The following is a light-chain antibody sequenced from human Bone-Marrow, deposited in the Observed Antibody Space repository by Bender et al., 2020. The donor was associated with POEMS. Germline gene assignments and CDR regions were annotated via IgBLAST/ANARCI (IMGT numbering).Light chain of an antibody. J-gene: IGLJ3*02. CDR1: SSDVGIYNL. CDR2: EGS. V-gene: IGLV2-23*01. Sequence: QSALTQPASVSGSPGQSITISCTGTSSDVGIYNLVSWYQQHPGKAPKLMIYEGSKRPSGVSNRFSGSKSGNTASLTISGLQAEDEADYYCCSYAGRSSLVFGGGTKLTVL. CDR3: CSYAGRSSLV.